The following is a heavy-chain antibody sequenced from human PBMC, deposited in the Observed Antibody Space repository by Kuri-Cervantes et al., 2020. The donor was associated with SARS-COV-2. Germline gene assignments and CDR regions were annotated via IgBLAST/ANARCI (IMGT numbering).Heavy chain of an antibody. Sequence: GSLRLSCAVYGGSFSGYYWGWIRQPPGKGLEWIGSIYYSGSTYYNPSLKGRVTISVDTSKNQFSLKLSSVTAADTAVYYCARQAIVLMVYATTFDYWGQGTLVTVSS. CDR2: IYYSGST. V-gene: IGHV4-39*01. CDR3: ARQAIVLMVYATTFDY. D-gene: IGHD2-8*01. CDR1: GGSFSGYY. J-gene: IGHJ4*02.